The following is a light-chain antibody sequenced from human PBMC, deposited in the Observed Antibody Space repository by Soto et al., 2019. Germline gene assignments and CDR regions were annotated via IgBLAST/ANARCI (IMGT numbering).Light chain of an antibody. Sequence: QSVLTQPASVSGSPGQSLPISCTGTSSDVGGYDYVSWYQLHPGKAPKLMVFEVRNRPSGVSYRFFGSKSGHTASLYMSGLQAEDDADYCCSSNSFSTAYRFGTGTKV. CDR1: SSDVGGYDY. CDR3: SSNSFSTAYR. CDR2: EVR. V-gene: IGLV2-14*01. J-gene: IGLJ1*01.